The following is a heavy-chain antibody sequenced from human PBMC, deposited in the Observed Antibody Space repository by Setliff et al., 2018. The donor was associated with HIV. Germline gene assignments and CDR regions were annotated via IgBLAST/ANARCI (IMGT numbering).Heavy chain of an antibody. J-gene: IGHJ4*02. CDR2: ISVYNGNT. D-gene: IGHD2-21*01. CDR1: GYTFTNYG. Sequence: ASVKVSCKASGYTFTNYGISWVRQAPGQGLEWMGWISVYNGNTNYAQNLQGRVTMTTDRSTTTAYMELRSLRSDDTAVYYCARESPAYCGGDCFSGYWGQGTLVTVSS. CDR3: ARESPAYCGGDCFSGY. V-gene: IGHV1-18*01.